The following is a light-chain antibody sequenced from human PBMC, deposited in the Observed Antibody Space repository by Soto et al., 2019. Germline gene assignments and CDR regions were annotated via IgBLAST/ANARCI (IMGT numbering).Light chain of an antibody. V-gene: IGKV3-15*01. Sequence: EIVMTQSPATLSVSPGERATLSCRASQSVTSNLAWYQQKPGQAPRLLMYGVSNRATGIPARFGGSGSATEFTLTISSLQSEDFAVYYCQQYSQWPLTFGGGTKVDIK. CDR3: QQYSQWPLT. J-gene: IGKJ4*01. CDR2: GVS. CDR1: QSVTSN.